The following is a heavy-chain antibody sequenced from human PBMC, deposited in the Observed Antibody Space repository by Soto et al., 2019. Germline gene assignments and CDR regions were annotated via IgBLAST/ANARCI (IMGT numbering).Heavy chain of an antibody. D-gene: IGHD5-18*01. V-gene: IGHV3-30-3*01. CDR1: GFTFSSYA. CDR3: AGPIGGYSYGYDY. CDR2: ISYDGSNK. J-gene: IGHJ4*02. Sequence: QVQLVESRGGVVQPGRSLRLSCAASGFTFSSYAMHWVRQAPGKGLEWVAVISYDGSNKYYADSVKGRFTISRDNSKNTLYLQMNSLRAEDTAVYYCAGPIGGYSYGYDYWGQGTLVTVSS.